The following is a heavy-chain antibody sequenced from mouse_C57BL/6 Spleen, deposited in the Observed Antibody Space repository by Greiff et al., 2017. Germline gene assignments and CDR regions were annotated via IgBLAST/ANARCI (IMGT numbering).Heavy chain of an antibody. CDR1: GFSLTSYG. V-gene: IGHV2-2*01. CDR3: ARNGGSDVLGFAY. CDR2: ILRGGGT. J-gene: IGHJ3*01. Sequence: QVHVKQSGPGLVQPSQCLSISCTASGFSLTSYGVHWVRQSPGQGLEWLGVILRGGGTDYTAALFSGLSISKDNTKSRVFFKMDSLLADDTAICYCARNGGSDVLGFAYWGQGTLVTVSA.